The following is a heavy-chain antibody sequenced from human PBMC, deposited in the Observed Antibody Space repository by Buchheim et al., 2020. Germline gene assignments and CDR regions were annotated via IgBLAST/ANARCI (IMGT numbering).Heavy chain of an antibody. CDR2: ISSDGSIK. J-gene: IGHJ6*02. V-gene: IGHV3-30*18. Sequence: QVQLVESGGGVVQPGRSLRLSCAASGFTFSSYGMHWFRQAPGQGLEWVAVISSDGSIKYNADSVKGRFTISSDNSKNTLYLQMNSLRAEDTAVYYCAKAGGPLTYGDYGMDVWGQGTT. CDR3: AKAGGPLTYGDYGMDV. CDR1: GFTFSSYG. D-gene: IGHD4-17*01.